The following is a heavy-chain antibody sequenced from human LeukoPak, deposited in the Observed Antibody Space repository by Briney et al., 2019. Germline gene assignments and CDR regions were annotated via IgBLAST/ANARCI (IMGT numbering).Heavy chain of an antibody. CDR2: ISYVGSNK. D-gene: IGHD4-23*01. CDR3: AKDRSVVTRSFDY. J-gene: IGHJ4*02. V-gene: IGHV3-30*18. Sequence: PGGSLRLSCAASGFTFSSYGMHWVRQAPGKGLEWVAVISYVGSNKYYADSVKGRFTISRDNSKNTLYLQMNSLRAEDTAVYYCAKDRSVVTRSFDYWGQGTLVTVSS. CDR1: GFTFSSYG.